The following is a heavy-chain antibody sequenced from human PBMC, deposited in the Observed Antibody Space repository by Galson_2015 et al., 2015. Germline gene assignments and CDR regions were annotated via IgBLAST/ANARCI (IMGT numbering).Heavy chain of an antibody. CDR3: AKMWGFDFWSGYLNY. CDR2: ISWDGGST. D-gene: IGHD3-3*01. Sequence: SLRLSCAASGFTFDDYPMHWVRQAPGKGLEWVSLISWDGGSTYYADSVKGRFTISRDNSKNSLYLQMNSLRTEDTALYYCAKMWGFDFWSGYLNYWGQGTLVTVSS. V-gene: IGHV3-43*01. J-gene: IGHJ4*02. CDR1: GFTFDDYP.